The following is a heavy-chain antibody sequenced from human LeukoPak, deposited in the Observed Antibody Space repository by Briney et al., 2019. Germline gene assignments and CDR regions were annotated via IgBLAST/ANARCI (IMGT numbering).Heavy chain of an antibody. CDR2: ISYDGGNK. V-gene: IGHV3-30*03. CDR3: VRGAGNYKEFYYYYGLDV. D-gene: IGHD3-9*01. CDR1: GCTFSSYG. J-gene: IGHJ6*04. Sequence: GTSLRLSCAVSGCTFSSYGMHWVRQAPGRGLEWVAAISYDGGNKDYGDFVKGRFTISRDNSKETLYLQMNSLTAEDTAVYFCVRGAGNYKEFYYYYGLDVWGKGTTVTVSS.